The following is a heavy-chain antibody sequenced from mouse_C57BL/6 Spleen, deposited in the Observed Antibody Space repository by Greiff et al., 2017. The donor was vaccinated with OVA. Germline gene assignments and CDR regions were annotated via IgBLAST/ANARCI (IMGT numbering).Heavy chain of an antibody. CDR1: GFTFTDYY. V-gene: IGHV7-3*01. D-gene: IGHD1-1*01. Sequence: EVKLMESGGGLVQPGGSLSLSCAASGFTFTDYYMSWVRQPPGKALEWLGFIRNKANGYTTEYSASVKGRFTISRDNSQSILYLQMNALRAEDSATYYCARSLITTVVAFDDWGQGTTLTVSS. CDR3: ARSLITTVVAFDD. J-gene: IGHJ2*01. CDR2: IRNKANGYTT.